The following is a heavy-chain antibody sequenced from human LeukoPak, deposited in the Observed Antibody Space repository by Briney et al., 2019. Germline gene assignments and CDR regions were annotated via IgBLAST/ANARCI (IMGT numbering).Heavy chain of an antibody. CDR3: ATVPHSGYCSGGSCPNYFDY. CDR2: ISYDGSNK. V-gene: IGHV3-30-3*01. J-gene: IGHJ4*02. D-gene: IGHD2-15*01. Sequence: PGGSLRLSCAASGFTFSSYAMHWVRQAPGKGLEWVAVISYDGSNKYYADSVKGRFTISIDNSKNTLYLQMNSLRAENTAVYYCATVPHSGYCSGGSCPNYFDYWGQGTLVTVSS. CDR1: GFTFSSYA.